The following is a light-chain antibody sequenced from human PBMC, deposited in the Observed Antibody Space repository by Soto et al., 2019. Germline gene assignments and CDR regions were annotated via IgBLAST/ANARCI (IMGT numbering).Light chain of an antibody. Sequence: QSVLTQPPSASVAPGQRLTISCSGSTSNIGATTVNWYQHLPGTDPKLLVYDNDRRPSGVPDRFSGSKSGTSAALAISGLEAEDDDDYYCFALDDTLNGVVFGGGTKLTVL. CDR3: FALDDTLNGVV. CDR2: DND. J-gene: IGLJ3*02. V-gene: IGLV1-44*01. CDR1: TSNIGATT.